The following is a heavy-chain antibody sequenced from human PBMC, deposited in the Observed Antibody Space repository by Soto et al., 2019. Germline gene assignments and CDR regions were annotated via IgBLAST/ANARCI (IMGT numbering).Heavy chain of an antibody. V-gene: IGHV3-23*01. Sequence: ESLRLSCVASGLTFGSRAMTWVRQAPGEGLQWVSTITDTGGDAKYADSVRGRFVISRDNSKKTLYLQMTSLTAEDSAMYYCATGSIDSYQGSRIFDFWGRGTLVTVSS. CDR1: GLTFGSRA. D-gene: IGHD3-10*01. CDR2: ITDTGGDA. CDR3: ATGSIDSYQGSRIFDF. J-gene: IGHJ4*02.